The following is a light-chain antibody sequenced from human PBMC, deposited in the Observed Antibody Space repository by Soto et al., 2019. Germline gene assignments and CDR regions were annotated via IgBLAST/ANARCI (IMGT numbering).Light chain of an antibody. CDR1: SSDVGGYNY. CDR3: SSYTISSTVV. CDR2: EVS. V-gene: IGLV2-14*01. J-gene: IGLJ3*02. Sequence: QSALTQPASVSGSPGQSITISYTGTSSDVGGYNYVSWYQQHPGKAPKLMIYEVSNRPSGVSNRFSGSKSGNTASLTISGLQADDEADYYCSSYTISSTVVFGGGTKLTVL.